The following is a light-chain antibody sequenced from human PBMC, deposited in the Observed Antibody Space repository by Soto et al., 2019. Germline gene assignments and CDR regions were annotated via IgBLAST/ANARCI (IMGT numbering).Light chain of an antibody. Sequence: QSVLTQPPSVSGTPGQRVTISCTGSSSNIGAGYDVHWYQHLPGTAPKLLIFVNNNRPSGVPDRFSGSKSGTSASLAITGLQAEDEAYYYCQSYDSGLSGVVFGGGTKLTVL. CDR2: VNN. CDR1: SSNIGAGYD. CDR3: QSYDSGLSGVV. J-gene: IGLJ3*02. V-gene: IGLV1-40*01.